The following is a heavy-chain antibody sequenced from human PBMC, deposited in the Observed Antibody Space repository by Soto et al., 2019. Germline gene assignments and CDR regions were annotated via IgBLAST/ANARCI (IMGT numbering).Heavy chain of an antibody. V-gene: IGHV3-48*02. D-gene: IGHD6-19*01. J-gene: IGHJ4*02. Sequence: EVQLVESGGGLVQPGGSLRLSCAASGFTFSTYNMNWFRQAPGKGLEWVSYISRSSSTVYYADSVKGRFTVSRDNARNSLYLQMNSLRDDDTALYSCARDPSPDSSGWYYFDYWGQGALVTVSS. CDR2: ISRSSSTV. CDR3: ARDPSPDSSGWYYFDY. CDR1: GFTFSTYN.